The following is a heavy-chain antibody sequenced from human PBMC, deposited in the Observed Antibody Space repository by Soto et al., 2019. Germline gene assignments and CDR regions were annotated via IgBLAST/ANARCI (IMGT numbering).Heavy chain of an antibody. D-gene: IGHD2-15*01. V-gene: IGHV4-59*08. CDR2: IYYSGST. Sequence: SETLSLTCTVSGGSISSYYWSWIRQPPGKGLEWIGYIYYSGSTNYNPSLKSRVTISVDTSKNQFSLKLSSVTAADTAVYYCARHLLSPYCSGGSCYSFAFDYWGQGTLVTVSS. J-gene: IGHJ4*02. CDR3: ARHLLSPYCSGGSCYSFAFDY. CDR1: GGSISSYY.